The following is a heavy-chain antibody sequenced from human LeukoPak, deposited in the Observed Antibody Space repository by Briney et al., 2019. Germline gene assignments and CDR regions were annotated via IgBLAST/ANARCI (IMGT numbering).Heavy chain of an antibody. D-gene: IGHD1-1*01. CDR1: GFTLDDYA. J-gene: IGHJ4*02. Sequence: GGSLRLSCAASGFTLDDYAMHWVRQAPAKGLEWVSLISWDGGTTYYADSVKGRFTISRDNSKNSLYLQMKTQRAEDTALYYCVQDIKRNNWNDGGFDYWGQGTLVTVSS. CDR3: VQDIKRNNWNDGGFDY. V-gene: IGHV3-43D*04. CDR2: ISWDGGTT.